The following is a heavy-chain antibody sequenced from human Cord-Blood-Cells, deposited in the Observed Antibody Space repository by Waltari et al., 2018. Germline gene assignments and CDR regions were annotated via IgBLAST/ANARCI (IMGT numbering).Heavy chain of an antibody. Sequence: QVQLQQWGAGLFKPSETLSLTCAVYGGSFSGYYCSWIRPPPGKGLEWIGEINHSGSTNYNPSLKSRVTISVDTSKNQFSLKLSSVTAADTAVYYCARGGAPNYYDSSGYYYRWGQGTLVTVSS. CDR3: ARGGAPNYYDSSGYYYR. J-gene: IGHJ4*02. V-gene: IGHV4-34*01. CDR1: GGSFSGYY. D-gene: IGHD3-22*01. CDR2: INHSGST.